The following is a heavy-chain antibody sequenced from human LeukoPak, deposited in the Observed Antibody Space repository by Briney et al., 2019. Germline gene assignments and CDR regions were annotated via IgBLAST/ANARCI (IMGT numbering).Heavy chain of an antibody. CDR3: ARLITTTIPGRSKKGSFDY. CDR1: GYRFVTLW. J-gene: IGHJ4*02. V-gene: IGHV5-51*01. D-gene: IGHD5-24*01. Sequence: GESLKIPYKAPGYRFVTLWIAWVRQVPGKGLEWMGIIYPGDFDTRYSPSSQGQVTISADKSISTAYLQWSSLKTSDTDIYYCARLITTTIPGRSKKGSFDYWGQGTLVTVSS. CDR2: IYPGDFDT.